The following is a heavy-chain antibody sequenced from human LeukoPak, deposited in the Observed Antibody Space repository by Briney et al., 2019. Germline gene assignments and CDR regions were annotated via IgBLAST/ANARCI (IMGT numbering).Heavy chain of an antibody. CDR3: TRGGSSSWYYFDY. D-gene: IGHD6-13*01. CDR2: ISGSGGST. J-gene: IGHJ4*02. Sequence: GGSLRLSCAASGFTFSSYAMSWVRQAPGKGLEWVSAISGSGGSTYYADSVKGRFTISRDNCKNTLYLQMNSLRAEDTAVYYCTRGGSSSWYYFDYWGQGTLVTVSS. V-gene: IGHV3-23*01. CDR1: GFTFSSYA.